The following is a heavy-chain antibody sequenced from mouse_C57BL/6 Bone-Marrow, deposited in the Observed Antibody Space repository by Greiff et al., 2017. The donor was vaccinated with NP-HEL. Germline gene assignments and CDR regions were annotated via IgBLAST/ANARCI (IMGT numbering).Heavy chain of an antibody. CDR3: ARRRVYYCGSRYYAMDY. D-gene: IGHD1-1*01. Sequence: DVQLVESGGGLVQPGGSLKLSCAASGFTFSDYYMYWVRQTPEKRLEWVAYISNGGGSTYYPDTVKGRFTMSRANAKNTLYLQLSRRKSEDTAMYYCARRRVYYCGSRYYAMDYWGQGTSVTVSS. CDR2: ISNGGGST. CDR1: GFTFSDYY. V-gene: IGHV5-12*01. J-gene: IGHJ4*01.